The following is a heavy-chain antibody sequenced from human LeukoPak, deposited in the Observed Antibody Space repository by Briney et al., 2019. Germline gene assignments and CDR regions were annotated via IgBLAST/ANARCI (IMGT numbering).Heavy chain of an antibody. CDR3: AKSGLNRFDY. J-gene: IGHJ4*02. V-gene: IGHV3-21*04. D-gene: IGHD2-15*01. CDR2: ISSSSSYI. Sequence: GGSLRLSCAASGFTFSSYSMNWVRQAPGKGLEWVSSISSSSSYIYYADSVKGRFTISRDNSKNTLYLQMNSLRAEDTAVYYCAKSGLNRFDYWGQGTLVTVSS. CDR1: GFTFSSYS.